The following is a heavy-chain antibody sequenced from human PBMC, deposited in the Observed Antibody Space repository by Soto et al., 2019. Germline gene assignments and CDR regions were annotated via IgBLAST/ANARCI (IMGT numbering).Heavy chain of an antibody. CDR1: GYTFTGYY. V-gene: IGHV1-2*04. J-gene: IGHJ3*02. CDR3: ARTRGYCSSTSCSSFAI. D-gene: IGHD2-2*01. Sequence: ASVKVSCKASGYTFTGYYMHWVRQAPGQGLEWMGWINPNSGGTNYAQKFQGWVTMTRDTSISTAYMELSRLRSDDTAVYYCARTRGYCSSTSCSSFAISGQGTMVTVSS. CDR2: INPNSGGT.